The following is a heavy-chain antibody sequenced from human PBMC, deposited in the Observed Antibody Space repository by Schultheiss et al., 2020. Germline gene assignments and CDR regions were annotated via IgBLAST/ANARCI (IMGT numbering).Heavy chain of an antibody. CDR2: IIPIFGTA. Sequence: SVKVSCKASGGTFSSYAISWVRQAPGQGLEWMGGIIPIFGTANYAQKFQGRVTITADESTSTAYMELSSLRSEDTAVYYCARFYCGGDCYYGDAFDIWGQGTMVTGSS. J-gene: IGHJ3*02. D-gene: IGHD2-21*02. CDR3: ARFYCGGDCYYGDAFDI. CDR1: GGTFSSYA. V-gene: IGHV1-69*01.